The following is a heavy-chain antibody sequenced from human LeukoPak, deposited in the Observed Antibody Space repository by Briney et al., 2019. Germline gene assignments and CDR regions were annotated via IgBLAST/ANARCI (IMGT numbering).Heavy chain of an antibody. CDR2: IKQDGSEK. J-gene: IGHJ3*02. D-gene: IGHD6-19*01. Sequence: GGSLRLSCAASGFTFSSYWMSWVRQAPGKGLEWVANIKQDGSEKYYVDSVKGRFTISRDNAKNSLYLQMNSLRAEDTAVYYCARDQDSSGWYYAFDIWGQGTMVTVSS. CDR3: ARDQDSSGWYYAFDI. V-gene: IGHV3-7*01. CDR1: GFTFSSYW.